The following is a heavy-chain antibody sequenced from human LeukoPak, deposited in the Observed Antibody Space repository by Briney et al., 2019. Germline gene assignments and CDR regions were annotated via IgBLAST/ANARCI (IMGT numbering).Heavy chain of an antibody. J-gene: IGHJ3*02. Sequence: SETLSLTCTVSGGSISSYYWSWIRQPAGKGLEWIGRIYTSGSTNYNPSLKSRVTMSVDTSKNQFSLKLSSVTAADTAVYYCASSIIRVVPAAIPYDAFDIWGQGTMVTVSS. CDR2: IYTSGST. V-gene: IGHV4-4*07. CDR1: GGSISSYY. D-gene: IGHD2-2*02. CDR3: ASSIIRVVPAAIPYDAFDI.